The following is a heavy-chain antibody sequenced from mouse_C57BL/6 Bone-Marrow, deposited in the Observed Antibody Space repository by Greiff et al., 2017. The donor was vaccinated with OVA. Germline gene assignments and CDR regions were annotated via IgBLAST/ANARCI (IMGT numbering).Heavy chain of an antibody. V-gene: IGHV1-72*01. J-gene: IGHJ2*01. D-gene: IGHD1-1*01. Sequence: QVQLQQPGAELVKPGASVKLSCKASGYTFTSYWMHWVKQRPGRGLEWIGRIDPNSGGTKYNEKFKSKATLTVDKPSSTAYMQLSSLTSEDSAVYYCARFVDGSSYDYFDYWGQGTTLTVSA. CDR3: ARFVDGSSYDYFDY. CDR1: GYTFTSYW. CDR2: IDPNSGGT.